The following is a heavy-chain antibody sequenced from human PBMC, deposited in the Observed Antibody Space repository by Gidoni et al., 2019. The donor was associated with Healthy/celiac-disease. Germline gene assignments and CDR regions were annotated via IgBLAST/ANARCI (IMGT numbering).Heavy chain of an antibody. V-gene: IGHV4-39*01. J-gene: IGHJ1*01. CDR1: GGSISSSSYY. CDR2: IYYSGST. CDR3: ARGVFSSWYLPAEYFQH. Sequence: QLQLQESGPGLVKPSETLSLTCTVSGGSISSSSYYWGWIRQPPGKGLEWIGSIYYSGSTYYNPSLKSRVTISVDTSKNQFSLKLSSVTAADTAVYYCARGVFSSWYLPAEYFQHWGQGTLVTVSS. D-gene: IGHD6-13*01.